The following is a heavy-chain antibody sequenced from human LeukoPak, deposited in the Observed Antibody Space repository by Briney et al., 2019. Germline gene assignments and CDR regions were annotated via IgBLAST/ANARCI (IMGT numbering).Heavy chain of an antibody. D-gene: IGHD6-6*01. V-gene: IGHV4-59*01. CDR2: IHYSGTT. J-gene: IGHJ4*02. Sequence: PSETLSLTCTVSGGSISAYYWSWIRRPPEKGLEWIGYIHYSGTTNYYPSLKSRVTIALDTSKKQFSLKLNSVTAADTAVYYCARFGTSSSRFFDQWGQGTPVTVSS. CDR3: ARFGTSSSRFFDQ. CDR1: GGSISAYY.